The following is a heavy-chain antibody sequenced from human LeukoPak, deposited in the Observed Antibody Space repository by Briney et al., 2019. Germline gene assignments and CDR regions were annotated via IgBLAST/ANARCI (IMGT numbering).Heavy chain of an antibody. Sequence: GGSLRLSCVASGFTFSSSYMSWVRQAPGKGLEWVSVLYTGGDTYYADSVKGRFTISRDNSKNTLYLQMNSLRAEDTAVYYCARAGYTGYGILCYWGQGTLVTVSS. V-gene: IGHV3-53*01. CDR1: GFTFSSSY. D-gene: IGHD5-12*01. CDR2: LYTGGDT. J-gene: IGHJ4*02. CDR3: ARAGYTGYGILCY.